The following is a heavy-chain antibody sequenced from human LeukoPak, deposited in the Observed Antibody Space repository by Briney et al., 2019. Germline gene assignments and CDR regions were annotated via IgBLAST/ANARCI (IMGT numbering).Heavy chain of an antibody. CDR2: ISGSGGST. V-gene: IGHV3-23*01. CDR1: GFTFSSYA. Sequence: QPGGSLRLSCAASGFTFSSYAMSWVRQAPGKGLEWVSAISGSGGSTYYADSVKGRFTISRDNSKNTLYLQMNSLRAEDTAVYYCARDGDLNAGFGGVIVTDYWGQGTLVTVSS. CDR3: ARDGDLNAGFGGVIVTDY. J-gene: IGHJ4*02. D-gene: IGHD3-16*02.